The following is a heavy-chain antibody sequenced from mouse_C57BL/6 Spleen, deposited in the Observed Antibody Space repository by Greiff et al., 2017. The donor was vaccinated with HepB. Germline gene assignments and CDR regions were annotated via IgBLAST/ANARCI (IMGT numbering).Heavy chain of an antibody. D-gene: IGHD1-1*01. CDR3: ARDREGVAHWYFDV. CDR1: GFTFSSYA. CDR2: ISDGGSYT. Sequence: EVKLMESGGGLVKPGGSLKLSCAASGFTFSSYAMSWVRQTPEKRLEWVATISDGGSYTYYPDNVKGRFTISRDNAKNNLYLQMSHLKSEDTAMYYCARDREGVAHWYFDVWGTGTTVTVSS. J-gene: IGHJ1*03. V-gene: IGHV5-4*01.